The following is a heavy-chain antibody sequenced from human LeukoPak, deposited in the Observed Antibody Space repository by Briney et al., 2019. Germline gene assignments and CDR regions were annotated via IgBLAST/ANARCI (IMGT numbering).Heavy chain of an antibody. CDR2: INPNSGVT. V-gene: IGHV1-2*02. CDR3: ARDRTAMVFDY. Sequence: ASVKVSCKASGYTFTGHYMHWVRQAPGQGPEWMGWINPNSGVTDYAQKFQGRVTMTSDTSITTAYMELSRLRHDDTAVYYCARDRTAMVFDYWGQGTLVTVPS. D-gene: IGHD5-18*01. J-gene: IGHJ4*02. CDR1: GYTFTGHY.